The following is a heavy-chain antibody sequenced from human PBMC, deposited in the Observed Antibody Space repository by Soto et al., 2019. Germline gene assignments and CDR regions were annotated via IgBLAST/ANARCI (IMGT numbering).Heavy chain of an antibody. CDR1: GGSISGYY. J-gene: IGHJ6*02. Sequence: SETLSLTCTVSGGSISGYYWSWIRQPPGKGLEWIGYMYNTGSTAYNPSFKSRVTISVDTSKNQFSLKLNSVTAADTAVYYCARDLWGYCGTDCYPLDVWGQGTTVTVSS. CDR3: ARDLWGYCGTDCYPLDV. D-gene: IGHD2-21*02. V-gene: IGHV4-59*01. CDR2: MYNTGST.